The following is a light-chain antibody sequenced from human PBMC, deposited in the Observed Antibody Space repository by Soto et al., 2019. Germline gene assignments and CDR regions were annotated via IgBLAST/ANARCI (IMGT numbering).Light chain of an antibody. V-gene: IGKV1-5*01. Sequence: DIQMTQAPSTLSASIGDRVIITCRASQSISHWLAWYQQKPGKAPKHLISDASILESGVPSRFSGSTSGTEFTLTISSLQPDDFATYYCQQYHTYRTFGQGTKVEIK. CDR1: QSISHW. J-gene: IGKJ1*01. CDR3: QQYHTYRT. CDR2: DAS.